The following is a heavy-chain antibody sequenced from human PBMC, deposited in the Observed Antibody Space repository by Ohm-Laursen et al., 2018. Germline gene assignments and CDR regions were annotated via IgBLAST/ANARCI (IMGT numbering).Heavy chain of an antibody. J-gene: IGHJ6*02. D-gene: IGHD6-13*01. CDR3: ARSIAAAGLDV. Sequence: SLRLSCSASGLSFSTYWMNWVRQAPGKGLEWVSSISSSSSYIYYADSVKGRFTISRDNAKNSLYLQMNSLRAEDTAVYYCARSIAAAGLDVWGQGTTVTVSS. CDR2: ISSSSSYI. V-gene: IGHV3-21*01. CDR1: GLSFSTYW.